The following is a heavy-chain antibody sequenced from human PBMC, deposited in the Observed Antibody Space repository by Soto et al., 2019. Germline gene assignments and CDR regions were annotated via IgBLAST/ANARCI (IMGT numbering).Heavy chain of an antibody. CDR3: AREGRNTIFGVVRYGMDV. CDR2: IDRIGNT. J-gene: IGHJ6*02. D-gene: IGHD3-3*01. V-gene: IGHV4-34*01. Sequence: SETLSLTCAVSGGSFSVYYWSWIRQPPGKGLEWIGEIDRIGNTNYNPSLKSRVTISVDTSKNQFSLKVSSVIAADTAVYYCAREGRNTIFGVVRYGMDVWGQGTTVTVSS. CDR1: GGSFSVYY.